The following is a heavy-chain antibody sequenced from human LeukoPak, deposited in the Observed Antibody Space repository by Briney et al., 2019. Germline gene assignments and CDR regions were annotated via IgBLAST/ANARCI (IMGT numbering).Heavy chain of an antibody. Sequence: GGSLRLSCAESGFTFSSYGMHWVRQAPGKGLEWVAFIRYDGSNKYYADSVKGRFTISRDNSKNTLYLQMNSLRAEDTAVYYCARDVRTGIVVVPAADWGQGTLVTVSS. D-gene: IGHD2-2*01. V-gene: IGHV3-30*02. CDR1: GFTFSSYG. J-gene: IGHJ4*02. CDR3: ARDVRTGIVVVPAAD. CDR2: IRYDGSNK.